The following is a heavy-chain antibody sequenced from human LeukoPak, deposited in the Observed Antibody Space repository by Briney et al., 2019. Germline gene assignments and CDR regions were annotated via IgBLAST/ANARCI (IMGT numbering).Heavy chain of an antibody. D-gene: IGHD1-26*01. J-gene: IGHJ4*02. CDR3: ATYSNNWYYFDY. CDR2: IYPGDSDT. CDR1: AYSFTRYW. Sequence: GESLKISCKGSAYSFTRYWIGWVRQMPGKGLEWMGIIYPGDSDTKYSPSFQGQVTISADKPINTAYLQWSSLKASDTAMYYCATYSNNWYYFDYWGQGTLVTVSS. V-gene: IGHV5-51*01.